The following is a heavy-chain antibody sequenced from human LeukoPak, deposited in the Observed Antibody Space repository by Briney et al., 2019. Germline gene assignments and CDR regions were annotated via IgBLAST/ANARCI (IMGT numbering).Heavy chain of an antibody. CDR3: ARDHVPDYGDYLGYYYYYGMDV. CDR2: ISGSGGTT. CDR1: GFTFNNYA. D-gene: IGHD4-17*01. V-gene: IGHV3-23*01. Sequence: GGSLRLSCAASGFTFNNYAMNWVRQAPGKGLEWVSVISGSGGTTYYADSVKGRFTISRDSSKNTLYLQMNSLRAEDTAVYYCARDHVPDYGDYLGYYYYYGMDVWGQGTTVTVSS. J-gene: IGHJ6*02.